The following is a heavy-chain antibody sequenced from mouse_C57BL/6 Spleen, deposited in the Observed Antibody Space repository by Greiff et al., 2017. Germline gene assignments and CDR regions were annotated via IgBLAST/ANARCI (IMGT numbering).Heavy chain of an antibody. Sequence: VQLQQSGAELVRPGASVKLSCTASGFNIKDDYMHWVKQRPEQGLEWIGWIDPENGDTEYASKFQGKATITADTSSSTAYLQLSSLTSEDTAVYYCAHYYGSRYSMDYWGQGTSVTVSA. J-gene: IGHJ4*01. V-gene: IGHV14-4*01. D-gene: IGHD1-1*01. CDR3: AHYYGSRYSMDY. CDR2: IDPENGDT. CDR1: GFNIKDDY.